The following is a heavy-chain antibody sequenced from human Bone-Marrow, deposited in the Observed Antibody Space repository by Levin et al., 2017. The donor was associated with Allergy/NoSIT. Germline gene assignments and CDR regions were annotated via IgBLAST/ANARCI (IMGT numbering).Heavy chain of an antibody. CDR2: IIPIFGTP. V-gene: IGHV1-69*13. Sequence: SVKVSCKASGGTFSSHAINWVRQAPGQGLKWMGGIIPIFGTPKYAQKFQGRVTITADESTSTAYMELSSLRSEDTAMYYCATIEAYCGGDCYTVWGQGTLVTVSS. CDR1: GGTFSSHA. D-gene: IGHD2-21*02. CDR3: ATIEAYCGGDCYTV. J-gene: IGHJ4*02.